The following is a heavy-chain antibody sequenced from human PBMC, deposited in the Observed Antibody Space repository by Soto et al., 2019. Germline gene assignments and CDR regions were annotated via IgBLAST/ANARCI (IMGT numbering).Heavy chain of an antibody. Sequence: GGSLRLSCAASGFTFSSYAMSWVRQAPGKGLEWVSAISGSGGSTYYADSVKGRFTISRDNSKNTLYLQMNSLRAEDTAVYYCAKDRPPRHWRRPRNGTHVRGQGTTVTVSS. CDR1: GFTFSSYA. CDR2: ISGSGGST. CDR3: AKDRPPRHWRRPRNGTHV. J-gene: IGHJ6*02. D-gene: IGHD3-3*01. V-gene: IGHV3-23*01.